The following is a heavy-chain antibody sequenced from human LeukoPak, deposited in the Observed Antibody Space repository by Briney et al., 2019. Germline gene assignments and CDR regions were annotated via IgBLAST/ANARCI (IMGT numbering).Heavy chain of an antibody. D-gene: IGHD6-6*01. V-gene: IGHV3-23*01. CDR2: IIDSGGRT. Sequence: GGSLRLSCAASGLTFSSYAMNWVRQAPGKGLEWVSGIIDSGGRTYYADSVKGRFTISRDNSKNTLYLQMSSLRAEDTAVYYCAKGGSSSFGYWGQGTLVTVSS. CDR1: GLTFSSYA. J-gene: IGHJ4*02. CDR3: AKGGSSSFGY.